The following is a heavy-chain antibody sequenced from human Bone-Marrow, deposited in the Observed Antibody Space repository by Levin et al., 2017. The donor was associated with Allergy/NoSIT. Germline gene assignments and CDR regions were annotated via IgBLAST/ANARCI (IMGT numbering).Heavy chain of an antibody. V-gene: IGHV3-23*01. J-gene: IGHJ4*02. Sequence: GGSLRLSCAASGFTFSSYAMSWVRLAPGKGLEWVSAISGSGGTTYYADSVKGRFTISRDNSKNTLNLQMNSLRAEDTAVYYCAKDGGDLSYYDFWSGYSGYYFDYWGQGTLVAVSS. D-gene: IGHD3-3*01. CDR3: AKDGGDLSYYDFWSGYSGYYFDY. CDR2: ISGSGGTT. CDR1: GFTFSSYA.